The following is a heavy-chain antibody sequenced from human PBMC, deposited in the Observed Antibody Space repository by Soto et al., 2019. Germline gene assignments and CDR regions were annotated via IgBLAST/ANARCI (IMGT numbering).Heavy chain of an antibody. V-gene: IGHV3-23*01. D-gene: IGHD2-8*02. CDR2: ITGSSDYT. CDR3: AKEKTTGEHYALEY. Sequence: PVGSLRLSCESSVFIFSSYAMNCVRHSPGKGLQWVSSITGSSDYTSYIASVKGRFTISRDNSKNTLYLQMNSLRAEDTAVYFCAKEKTTGEHYALEYWRQGTLVIVSS. J-gene: IGHJ4*02. CDR1: VFIFSSYA.